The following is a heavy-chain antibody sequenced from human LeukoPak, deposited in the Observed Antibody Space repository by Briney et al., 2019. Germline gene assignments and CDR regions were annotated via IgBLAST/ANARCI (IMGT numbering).Heavy chain of an antibody. CDR2: IPTSGISV. Sequence: AGGSLRLSCAASGFSFSRFYMSWVRQTPGKALEWISYIPTSGISVQYADSVRGRFTASRDDAMNSLHLQMDSLRVEDTAVYYCTRAEGLGPGAHFDQWGQGALVIVFS. J-gene: IGHJ4*02. CDR3: TRAEGLGPGAHFDQ. V-gene: IGHV3-11*01. CDR1: GFSFSRFY.